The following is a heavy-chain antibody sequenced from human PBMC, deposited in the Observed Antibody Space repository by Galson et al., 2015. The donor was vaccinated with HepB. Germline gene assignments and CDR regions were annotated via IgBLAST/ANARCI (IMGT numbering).Heavy chain of an antibody. V-gene: IGHV3-23*01. CDR3: AKVFPEKTDGWYRQALYYFDS. J-gene: IGHJ4*02. Sequence: SLRLSCAASGFTFSYYGMSWVRQAPGKGLEWISAITPSGDTTYSADSMKGRFTISRDNSRNTLFLQMNSLRAGDTAIYFCAKVFPEKTDGWYRQALYYFDSWGQGTRVTVSS. CDR1: GFTFSYYG. CDR2: ITPSGDTT. D-gene: IGHD6-19*01.